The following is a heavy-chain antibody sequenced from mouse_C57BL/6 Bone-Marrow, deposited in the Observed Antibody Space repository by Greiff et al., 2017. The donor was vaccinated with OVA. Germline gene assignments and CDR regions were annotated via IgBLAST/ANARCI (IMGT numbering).Heavy chain of an antibody. CDR1: GFNIKDDY. D-gene: IGHD2-5*01. Sequence: EVQLQQSGAELVRPGASVKLSCTASGFNIKDDYMHWVKQRPEQGLEWIGWIDPENGDTEYASKFQGKATITADPSSNTAYLQLRSLTSEDTAVYYCTTYYSNYVDYWGQGTTLTVSS. CDR2: IDPENGDT. CDR3: TTYYSNYVDY. J-gene: IGHJ2*01. V-gene: IGHV14-4*01.